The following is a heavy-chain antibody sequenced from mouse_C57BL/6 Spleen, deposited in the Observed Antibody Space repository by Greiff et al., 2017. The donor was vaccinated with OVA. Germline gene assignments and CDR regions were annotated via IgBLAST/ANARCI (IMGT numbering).Heavy chain of an antibody. J-gene: IGHJ4*01. Sequence: QVQLQQSGAELVKPGASVKISCKASGYAFSSYWMNWVKQRPGKGLEWIGQIYPGDGDTNYNGKFKGKATLTADKSSSTAYMQLSSLTSEDSAVYFCARSGEDQGLLYLYAMDYWGQGTSVTVSS. CDR3: ARSGEDQGLLYLYAMDY. CDR2: IYPGDGDT. CDR1: GYAFSSYW. V-gene: IGHV1-80*01. D-gene: IGHD2-12*01.